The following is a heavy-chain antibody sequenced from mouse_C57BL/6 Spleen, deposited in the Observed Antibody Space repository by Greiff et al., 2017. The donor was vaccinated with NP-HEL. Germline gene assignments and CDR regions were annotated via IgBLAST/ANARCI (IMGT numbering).Heavy chain of an antibody. J-gene: IGHJ4*01. CDR2: ISDGGSYT. D-gene: IGHD2-10*02. V-gene: IGHV5-4*01. CDR3: ARDPRRYAMDY. CDR1: GFTFSSYA. Sequence: DVMLVESGGGLVKPGGSLKLSCAASGFTFSSYAMSWVRQTPEKRLEWVATISDGGSYTYYPDNVKGRFTISRDNAKNNLYLQMSHLKSEDTAMYYCARDPRRYAMDYWGQGTSVTVSS.